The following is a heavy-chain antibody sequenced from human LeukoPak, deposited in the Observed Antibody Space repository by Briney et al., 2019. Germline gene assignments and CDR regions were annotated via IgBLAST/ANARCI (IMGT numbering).Heavy chain of an antibody. V-gene: IGHV3-30-3*01. CDR1: GFTFSSYA. Sequence: PGGSLRLSCAASGFTFSSYAMPWVRQAPGKGLEWVAVISYDGSNKYYADSVKGRFTISRDNSKNTLYLQMNSPRAEDTAVYYCARDGDCGGDCYSYYFDYWGQGTLVTVSS. D-gene: IGHD2-21*02. J-gene: IGHJ4*02. CDR3: ARDGDCGGDCYSYYFDY. CDR2: ISYDGSNK.